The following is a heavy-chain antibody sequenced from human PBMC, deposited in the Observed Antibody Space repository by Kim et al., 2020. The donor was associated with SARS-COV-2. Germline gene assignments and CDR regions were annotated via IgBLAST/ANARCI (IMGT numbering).Heavy chain of an antibody. CDR1: GGSISSSNW. CDR2: IYHSGST. D-gene: IGHD3-10*01. Sequence: SETLSLTCAVSGGSISSSNWWSGVRQPPGKGLEWIGEIYHSGSTNYNPSLKSRVTISVDKSKNQFSLKLSSVTAADTAVYYCASITMVQGVSFFDYWGQGTLVTVSS. J-gene: IGHJ4*02. V-gene: IGHV4-4*02. CDR3: ASITMVQGVSFFDY.